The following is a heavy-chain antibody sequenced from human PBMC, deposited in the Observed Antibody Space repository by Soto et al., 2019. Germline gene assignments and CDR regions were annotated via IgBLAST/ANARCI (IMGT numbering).Heavy chain of an antibody. CDR1: GFSFSSNW. Sequence: PGGSLRISCAASGFSFSSNWMHWIRQAPGKGLVWVSRINTDGTTTTYADSVKGRFTISRDNAKNTVYLQMNSLRAEDTAVYYCARFGNYYETSGFLYWGLGTLVTVSS. CDR2: INTDGTTT. CDR3: ARFGNYYETSGFLY. V-gene: IGHV3-74*01. J-gene: IGHJ4*02. D-gene: IGHD3-22*01.